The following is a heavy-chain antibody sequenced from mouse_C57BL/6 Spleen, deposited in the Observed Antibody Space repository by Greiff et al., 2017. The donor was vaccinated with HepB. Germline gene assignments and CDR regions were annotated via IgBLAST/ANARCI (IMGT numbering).Heavy chain of an antibody. CDR2: IWSGGST. Sequence: VQLQQSGPGLVQPSQSLSITCTVSGFSLTSYGVHWVRQSPGKGLEWLGVIWSGGSTDYNAAFISRLSISKDNSKSQVFFKMNSLQADDTAIYYCARISENYYFGYGGQGTTLTVSS. CDR3: ARISENYYFGY. J-gene: IGHJ2*01. V-gene: IGHV2-2*01. CDR1: GFSLTSYG.